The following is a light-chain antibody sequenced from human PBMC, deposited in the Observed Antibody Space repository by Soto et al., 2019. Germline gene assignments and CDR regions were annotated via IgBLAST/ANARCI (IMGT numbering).Light chain of an antibody. Sequence: QSVLTQPPSVSGAPGQRVTISCTGSNSNIGARYDVHWYQQLPGTAPKLLIYSNNNRPSGVPDRFSGSKSGTSGSLAITGLQAEDEADYYCQSFDSSLNVVFGGGTKLTVL. CDR3: QSFDSSLNVV. J-gene: IGLJ2*01. V-gene: IGLV1-40*01. CDR1: NSNIGARYD. CDR2: SNN.